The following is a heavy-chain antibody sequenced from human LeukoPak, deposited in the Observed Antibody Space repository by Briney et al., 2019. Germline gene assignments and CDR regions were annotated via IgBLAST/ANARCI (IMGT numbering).Heavy chain of an antibody. D-gene: IGHD3-16*01. CDR2: INNDGSIT. V-gene: IGHV3-74*01. CDR3: ARVPSFKYYYYMDV. CDR1: GFTFSSYW. J-gene: IGHJ6*03. Sequence: GGSLRLSCAASGFTFSSYWMHWVRQDPGKGLVWVSHINNDGSITNYADSVKGRFTISRDNAKNTLYLQMNSLRAEDTAVYYCARVPSFKYYYYMDVWGKGTTVTVSS.